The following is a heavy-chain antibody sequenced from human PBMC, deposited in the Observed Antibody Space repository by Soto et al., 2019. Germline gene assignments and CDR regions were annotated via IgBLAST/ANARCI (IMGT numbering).Heavy chain of an antibody. CDR1: SGSISSSNW. CDR2: IYHSGST. J-gene: IGHJ4*02. CDR3: ARRASSSSVGWYFDY. V-gene: IGHV4-4*02. Sequence: QVQLQESGPGLVKPSGTLSLTCAVSSGSISSSNWWSWVRQPPGKGLEWIGEIYHSGSTNYNPSLESRVTISVDKSKNQFSLKLSSVTAADTAVYYCARRASSSSVGWYFDYWGQGTLVTVSS. D-gene: IGHD6-6*01.